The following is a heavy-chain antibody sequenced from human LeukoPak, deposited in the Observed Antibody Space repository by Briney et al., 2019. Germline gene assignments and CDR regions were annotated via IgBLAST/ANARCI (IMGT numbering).Heavy chain of an antibody. D-gene: IGHD6-13*01. CDR3: ARVSDGSSLDY. Sequence: GGSLRLSCAASGFTFSSYAMSWVRQAPGKGLEWVSAISGSGGSTYYADSVKGRFTISRDNAKNSLYLQMNSLRAEDTAVYYCARVSDGSSLDYWGQGTLVTVSS. V-gene: IGHV3-23*01. J-gene: IGHJ4*02. CDR2: ISGSGGST. CDR1: GFTFSSYA.